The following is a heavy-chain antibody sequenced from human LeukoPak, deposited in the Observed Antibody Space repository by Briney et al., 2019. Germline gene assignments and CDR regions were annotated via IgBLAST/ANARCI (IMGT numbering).Heavy chain of an antibody. CDR1: GYSISSGYY. CDR3: ARVAARPDYCYYYYMDV. J-gene: IGHJ6*03. D-gene: IGHD6-6*01. V-gene: IGHV4-38-2*02. Sequence: SETLSLTCTVSGYSISSGYYWGWIRQPPGKGLEWIGSIYHSGCTYYNPSLKSRVTISVDTSKNQFSLKLSSVTAADTAVYYCARVAARPDYCYYYYMDVWGKGTTVTVSS. CDR2: IYHSGCT.